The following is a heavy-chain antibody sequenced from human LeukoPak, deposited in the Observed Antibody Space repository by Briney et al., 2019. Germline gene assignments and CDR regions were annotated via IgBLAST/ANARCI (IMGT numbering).Heavy chain of an antibody. J-gene: IGHJ6*03. CDR2: ISSSGTYM. Sequence: AGGSLRLSCAASGFTFSNYEMHWVRQAPGKGLEWVSSISSSGTYMYYAGSVKGRFTISRDNAKNSLYLQMYSLRAEDTAVYYCAREAYYYGSGTYSLHYYMDVWGKGITVTISS. D-gene: IGHD3-10*01. V-gene: IGHV3-21*01. CDR1: GFTFSNYE. CDR3: AREAYYYGSGTYSLHYYMDV.